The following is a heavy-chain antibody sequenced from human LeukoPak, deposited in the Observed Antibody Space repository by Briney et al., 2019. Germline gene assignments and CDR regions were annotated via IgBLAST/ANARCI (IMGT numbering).Heavy chain of an antibody. CDR3: AKGGNCSDTNCRNYYWFDP. V-gene: IGHV3-23*01. Sequence: GGSLRLSCAASGFTFSSYAMNWVRQAPGKGVEWVSTISGSGSTTYYADSVKGRFTISRDNSKNTLYLQMNSLRAEDTAVYYCAKGGNCSDTNCRNYYWFDPWGQGTLVTVSS. CDR2: ISGSGSTT. J-gene: IGHJ5*02. CDR1: GFTFSSYA. D-gene: IGHD2-2*01.